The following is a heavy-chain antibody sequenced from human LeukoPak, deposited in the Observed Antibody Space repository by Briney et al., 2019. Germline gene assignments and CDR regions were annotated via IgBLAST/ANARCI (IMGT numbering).Heavy chain of an antibody. V-gene: IGHV4-39*07. CDR1: GGSISSSSYY. CDR3: ARRRTWIQRVYYYYYMDV. CDR2: IYYSGST. J-gene: IGHJ6*03. D-gene: IGHD5-18*01. Sequence: SETLSLTCTVSGGSISSSSYYWGWIRQPPGKGLEWIGSIYYSGSTYYNPSLKSRVTISVDTSKNQFSLKLSSVTAADTAVYYCARRRTWIQRVYYYYYMDVWGKGTTVTISS.